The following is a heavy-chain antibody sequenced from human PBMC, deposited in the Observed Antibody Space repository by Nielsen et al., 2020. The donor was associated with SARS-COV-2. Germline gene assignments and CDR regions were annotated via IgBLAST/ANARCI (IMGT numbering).Heavy chain of an antibody. CDR3: ARVVGVATGATPYYYYGMDV. D-gene: IGHD5-12*01. Sequence: ASVKVSCKASGYTFTSYDINWVRQAPGQGLEWMGWISAYNGNTNYAQKLRGRVTMTTDTSTSTAYMELRSLRSDDTAVYYCARVVGVATGATPYYYYGMDVWGQGTTVTVSS. CDR2: ISAYNGNT. CDR1: GYTFTSYD. V-gene: IGHV1-18*01. J-gene: IGHJ6*02.